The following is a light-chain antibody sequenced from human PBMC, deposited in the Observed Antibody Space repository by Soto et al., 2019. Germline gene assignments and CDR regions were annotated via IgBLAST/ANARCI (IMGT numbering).Light chain of an antibody. J-gene: IGLJ1*01. V-gene: IGLV2-23*01. CDR3: CSYAGSSFYV. CDR1: SSDVGSYNL. CDR2: EGT. Sequence: QSVLTQPASVSGSHGQSITISCTGTSSDVGSYNLLSWYQQHPGKAPKLMIYEGTKRPSGVSNRFSGSKSGNTASLTISGLQAEDEADYYCCSYAGSSFYVFGTGTKVTVL.